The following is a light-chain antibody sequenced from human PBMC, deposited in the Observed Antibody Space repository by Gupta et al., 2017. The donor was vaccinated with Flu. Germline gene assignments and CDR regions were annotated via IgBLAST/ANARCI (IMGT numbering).Light chain of an antibody. CDR2: AAS. V-gene: IGKV3-15*01. Sequence: EILMTQSPATLSVSPGESATLSCRTTQGVSVNLAWYQQKLGQAPRLLIYAASTRATGVPARFSGSGSGTQFTLTITSLQSEDVAVYDCQQHKHWPPAFGGGTKVEIK. CDR1: QGVSVN. CDR3: QQHKHWPPA. J-gene: IGKJ4*01.